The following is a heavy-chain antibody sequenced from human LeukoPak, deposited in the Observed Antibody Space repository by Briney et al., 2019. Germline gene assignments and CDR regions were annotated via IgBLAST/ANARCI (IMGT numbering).Heavy chain of an antibody. D-gene: IGHD4-23*01. V-gene: IGHV3-48*03. CDR3: ARDKDGGWFDP. J-gene: IGHJ5*02. Sequence: PGGSLRLSCAASGFTFSSYEMNWVRQAPGKGLEWVSYISSSGSTIYYADSVKGRFTISRDNAKNSLYLQMNSLRAEDTTVYFCARDKDGGWFDPWGQGTLVTVSS. CDR2: ISSSGSTI. CDR1: GFTFSSYE.